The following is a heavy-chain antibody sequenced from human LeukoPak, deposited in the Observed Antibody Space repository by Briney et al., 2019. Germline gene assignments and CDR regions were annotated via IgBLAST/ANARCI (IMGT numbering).Heavy chain of an antibody. CDR3: AKDPYCSSTSCSNFDY. CDR2: ITGREGNT. V-gene: IGHV3-23*01. Sequence: GGSLRLSCVASGFSFRKYSMSWVRQAPGQGLEWVSSITGREGNTYSADSVKGRFTISRDNSKNTLYLQMNSLKAEDTAVYYCAKDPYCSSTSCSNFDYWGQGTLVTVSS. J-gene: IGHJ4*02. D-gene: IGHD2-2*01. CDR1: GFSFRKYS.